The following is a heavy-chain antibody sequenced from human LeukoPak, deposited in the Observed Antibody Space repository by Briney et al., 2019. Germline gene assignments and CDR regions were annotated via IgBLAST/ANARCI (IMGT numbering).Heavy chain of an antibody. CDR2: ISSSDDII. V-gene: IGHV3-11*04. Sequence: PGGSLRLSCAASGFIFGDYYMTWIRQAPGKGLEWVSYISSSDDIIYYADSVKGRFTVSRDNAKNSLYLQMSSLRAEDTAVYYCARDGYHYYGSGTYFGYYYMDVWGKGTTVTISS. J-gene: IGHJ6*03. CDR3: ARDGYHYYGSGTYFGYYYMDV. CDR1: GFIFGDYY. D-gene: IGHD3-10*01.